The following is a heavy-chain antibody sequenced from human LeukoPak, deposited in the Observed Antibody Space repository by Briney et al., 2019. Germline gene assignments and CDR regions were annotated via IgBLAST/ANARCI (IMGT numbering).Heavy chain of an antibody. J-gene: IGHJ4*02. CDR3: ARDPGGVGATTYFDY. D-gene: IGHD1-26*01. Sequence: SVKVSCKASGGTFSSYAISWVRQAPGQGLEWMGRIIPILGIANYAQKFQGRVTITADKSTSTAYMELSSLRSDDTAVYYCARDPGGVGATTYFDYWGQGTLVTVSS. CDR1: GGTFSSYA. CDR2: IIPILGIA. V-gene: IGHV1-69*04.